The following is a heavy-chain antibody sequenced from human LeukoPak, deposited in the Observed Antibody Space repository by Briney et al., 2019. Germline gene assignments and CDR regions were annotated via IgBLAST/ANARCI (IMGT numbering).Heavy chain of an antibody. Sequence: GGSLRLSCAASRFPFSSYEMNWVRQAPGKGLEWVSYISTGGTTGYYADSVKGRFTISRDNAKNSLYLQMNSLRAEDTAVYYCARTGYYGSGPFDYWGQGTLVTVSS. V-gene: IGHV3-48*03. D-gene: IGHD3-10*01. CDR3: ARTGYYGSGPFDY. J-gene: IGHJ4*02. CDR1: RFPFSSYE. CDR2: ISTGGTTG.